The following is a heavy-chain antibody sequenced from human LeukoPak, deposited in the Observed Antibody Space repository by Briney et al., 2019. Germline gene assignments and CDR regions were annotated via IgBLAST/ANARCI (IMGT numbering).Heavy chain of an antibody. CDR1: GDSVSSNIAA. J-gene: IGHJ4*02. Sequence: SQTLSLTCAISGDSVSSNIAAWNWIRQSPSRGLEWLGRTYYRSKWYTDYAVSVKSRIIINSDTSKNQFSLQLNSVTPEDTAVYYCARGAVAHFDYWGQGTLVTVSS. CDR3: ARGAVAHFDY. CDR2: TYYRSKWYT. V-gene: IGHV6-1*01. D-gene: IGHD6-19*01.